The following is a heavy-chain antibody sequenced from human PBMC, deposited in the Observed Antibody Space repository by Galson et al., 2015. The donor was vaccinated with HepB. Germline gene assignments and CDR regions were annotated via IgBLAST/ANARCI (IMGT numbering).Heavy chain of an antibody. V-gene: IGHV5-51*01. CDR3: ARLKAYRSGSKTIDY. CDR1: GYTFTSYW. D-gene: IGHD6-19*01. Sequence: SGAEVKKPGESLEVSCKASGYTFTSYWIVWVRQMPGKGLEWMGIIYPGDLDIRYSPSFEHQVTISADRSITTAYLQWTRLKASDTAMYYCARLKAYRSGSKTIDYWGQGTLVTVSS. J-gene: IGHJ4*02. CDR2: IYPGDLDI.